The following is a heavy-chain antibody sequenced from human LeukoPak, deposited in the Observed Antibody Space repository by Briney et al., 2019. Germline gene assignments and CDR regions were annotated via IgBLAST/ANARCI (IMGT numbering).Heavy chain of an antibody. Sequence: PGGSLRLSCAASGFTFSSYAMSWVRQAPGKGLEWVSAISGSGGSTYYADSVKGRFSISRDNSKNTLYLQMNSLRAEDTAVYYCAKTPTRGTLRLFFKYWGQGTLVTVSS. CDR3: AKTPTRGTLRLFFKY. V-gene: IGHV3-23*01. CDR2: ISGSGGST. CDR1: GFTFSSYA. D-gene: IGHD5/OR15-5a*01. J-gene: IGHJ4*02.